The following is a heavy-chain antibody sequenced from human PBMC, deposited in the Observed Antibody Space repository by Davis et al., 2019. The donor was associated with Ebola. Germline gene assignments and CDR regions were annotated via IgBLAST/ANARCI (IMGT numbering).Heavy chain of an antibody. CDR3: ATLRGSSSWYSNYYFYGMDV. V-gene: IGHV3-21*04. D-gene: IGHD6-13*01. Sequence: SLKGRFTISRDNAKNSLYLQMNSLRAEDTAVYYCATLRGSSSWYSNYYFYGMDVWGQGTTVTVSS. J-gene: IGHJ6*02.